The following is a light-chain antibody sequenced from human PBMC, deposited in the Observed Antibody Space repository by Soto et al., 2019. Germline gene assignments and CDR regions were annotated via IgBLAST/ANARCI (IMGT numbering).Light chain of an antibody. V-gene: IGKV3-20*01. J-gene: IGKJ4*01. CDR2: GAS. CDR3: QQYDSSPLT. Sequence: DIVLTQSPGTLSLSPGERATLSCRASQTVSSSSLAWYQQKPGQAPRLLIFGASTRAAGFPDRFSGSGSGTDFTLTISRLEPEDFAVYYCQQYDSSPLTFGGGTKVDIK. CDR1: QTVSSSS.